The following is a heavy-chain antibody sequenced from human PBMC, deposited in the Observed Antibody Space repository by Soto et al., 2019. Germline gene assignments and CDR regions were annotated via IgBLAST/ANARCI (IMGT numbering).Heavy chain of an antibody. CDR3: ARLPLENYYGSGSYGQLNYYFDY. V-gene: IGHV3-7*05. D-gene: IGHD3-10*01. Sequence: EVQLVESGGGLVQPGGSLRLSCAASGFTCSSYWMSWVRQAPGKGLEWVANIKQDGSEKYYVDSVKGRFTISRDNAKNSLYLQMNSLRAEDTAVYYCARLPLENYYGSGSYGQLNYYFDYWGQGTLVTVSS. CDR2: IKQDGSEK. J-gene: IGHJ4*02. CDR1: GFTCSSYW.